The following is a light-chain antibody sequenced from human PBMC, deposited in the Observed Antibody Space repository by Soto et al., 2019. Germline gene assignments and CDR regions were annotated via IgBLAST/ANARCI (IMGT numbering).Light chain of an antibody. J-gene: IGLJ2*01. Sequence: QLVLTQSPSASASLGASVKLTCTLSSGPSSYAIAWHQQQPEKGPLYLMKLNSDGRHRKGDGIPDRFSGSSSGAEHYLTISGLQSEDEADYYGQTGGTGIVVFGGGTKLTVL. CDR3: QTGGTGIVV. CDR1: SGPSSYA. CDR2: LNSDGRH. V-gene: IGLV4-69*01.